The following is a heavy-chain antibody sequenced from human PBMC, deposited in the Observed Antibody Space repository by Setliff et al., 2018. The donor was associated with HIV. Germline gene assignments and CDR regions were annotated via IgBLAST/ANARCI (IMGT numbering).Heavy chain of an antibody. CDR3: ARDLGGFHNWFDP. Sequence: ASVKVSCKASGYIFSTYGISWVRQTPGQGLEWMGWISPYNGKTKYAQKFQGRVTMSTDTSTSTAYMEVRSLRSDDTAVYYCARDLGGFHNWFDPWGQGTLVTVSS. J-gene: IGHJ5*02. V-gene: IGHV1-18*01. CDR2: ISPYNGKT. D-gene: IGHD1-26*01. CDR1: GYIFSTYG.